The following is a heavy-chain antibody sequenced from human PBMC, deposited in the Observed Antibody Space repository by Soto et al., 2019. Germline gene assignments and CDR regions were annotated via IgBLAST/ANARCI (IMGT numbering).Heavy chain of an antibody. CDR1: GFPFSGYW. V-gene: IGHV3-74*01. CDR3: ARDVENDGNYYIDA. D-gene: IGHD1-1*01. Sequence: GGSLSLSCAASGFPFSGYWMHWVRQAPGKGLVWLSRMNSDGSTINYADSVKGRFTISRDNAESTLYLQMNSLRAEDTAVYYCARDVENDGNYYIDARGKGTTVTVSS. J-gene: IGHJ6*03. CDR2: MNSDGSTI.